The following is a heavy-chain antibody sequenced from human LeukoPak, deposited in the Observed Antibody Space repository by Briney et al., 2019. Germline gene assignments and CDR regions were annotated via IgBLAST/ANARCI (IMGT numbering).Heavy chain of an antibody. V-gene: IGHV4-39*01. CDR3: ARHMDIVVVPAAMDY. J-gene: IGHJ4*02. CDR2: IYYSGST. Sequence: SETLSLTCTVSGGSISSSSYYWGWIRQPPGKGLEWIESIYYSGSTYYNPSLKSRVTISVDTSKNQFSLELSSVTAADTAVYYCARHMDIVVVPAAMDYWGQGTLVTVSS. CDR1: GGSISSSSYY. D-gene: IGHD2-2*03.